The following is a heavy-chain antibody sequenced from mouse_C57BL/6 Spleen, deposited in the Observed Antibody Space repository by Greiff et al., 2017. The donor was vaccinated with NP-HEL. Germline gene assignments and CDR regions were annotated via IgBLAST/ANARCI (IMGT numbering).Heavy chain of an antibody. Sequence: VQLQQSGAELMKPGASAKLSCKATGYTFTGYWIEWVKQRPGHGLEWIGEILPGSGSTNYIEKFKGKATFTADTSSNTAYMQLSSLTTEDSAIYYCARYRVGAYYAMDYWGQGTSVTVSS. V-gene: IGHV1-9*01. J-gene: IGHJ4*01. CDR3: ARYRVGAYYAMDY. CDR1: GYTFTGYW. D-gene: IGHD1-1*01. CDR2: ILPGSGST.